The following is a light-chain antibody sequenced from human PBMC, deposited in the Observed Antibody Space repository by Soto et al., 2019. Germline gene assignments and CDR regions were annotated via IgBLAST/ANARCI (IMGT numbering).Light chain of an antibody. Sequence: VLTPSPGTLSLSPGERATLSCRASQSVRSSYLAWYQQKPGQAPRLLIYDASDRATGIPDRFSGSGSGTDFTLTISRLEPEDFAVYYCQQYGTSPWTFGQGTKVDI. J-gene: IGKJ1*01. CDR2: DAS. CDR3: QQYGTSPWT. CDR1: QSVRSSY. V-gene: IGKV3-20*01.